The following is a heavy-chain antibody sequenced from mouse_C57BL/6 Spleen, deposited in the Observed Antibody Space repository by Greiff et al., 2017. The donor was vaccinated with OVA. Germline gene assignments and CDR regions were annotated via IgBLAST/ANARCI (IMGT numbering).Heavy chain of an antibody. Sequence: QVQLKQPGAELVKPGASVKLSCKASGYTFTSYWMQWVKQRPGQGLEWIGEIDPSDSYTNYNQKFKGKATLTVDTSSSTAYMQLSSLTSEDSAVYYCASIYYGNYADAYWGQGTLVTVSA. CDR2: IDPSDSYT. CDR3: ASIYYGNYADAY. CDR1: GYTFTSYW. J-gene: IGHJ3*01. D-gene: IGHD2-1*01. V-gene: IGHV1-50*01.